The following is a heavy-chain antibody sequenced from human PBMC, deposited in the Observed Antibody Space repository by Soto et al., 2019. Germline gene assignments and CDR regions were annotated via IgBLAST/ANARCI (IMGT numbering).Heavy chain of an antibody. J-gene: IGHJ5*02. CDR2: IYYSGST. CDR3: ARTSLGYGSGSYYRWFDP. Sequence: QVQLQESGPGLVKPSENLSLTCTVSGGSISSYYWSWIRQPPGKGLEWIGYIYYSGSTNYNPSLKSRVTISVDTSKNQFSLKLSSVTAADTAVYYCARTSLGYGSGSYYRWFDPWGQGTLVTVSS. D-gene: IGHD3-10*01. V-gene: IGHV4-59*01. CDR1: GGSISSYY.